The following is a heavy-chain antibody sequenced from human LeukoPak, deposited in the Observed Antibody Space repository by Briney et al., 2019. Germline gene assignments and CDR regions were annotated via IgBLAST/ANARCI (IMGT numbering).Heavy chain of an antibody. Sequence: SETLSLTCTVSSVSMSNYYWSWIRQPPGKGLEWIGYIYYSGITNYNPSLKSRVTISVDTSKNQFSLKLSSVTAADTAVYYCARRRVAGTFDSWGQGTLVTVSS. CDR3: ARRRVAGTFDS. CDR2: IYYSGIT. V-gene: IGHV4-59*08. J-gene: IGHJ4*02. D-gene: IGHD6-19*01. CDR1: SVSMSNYY.